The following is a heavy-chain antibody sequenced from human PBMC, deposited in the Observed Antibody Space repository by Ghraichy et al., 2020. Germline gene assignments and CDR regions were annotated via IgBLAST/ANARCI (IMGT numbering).Heavy chain of an antibody. CDR2: ISGSGGST. CDR3: AKDPGYCTGGVCPFDY. J-gene: IGHJ4*02. V-gene: IGHV3-23*01. Sequence: SLRLSCAASGFTFSSYAMSWVRQAPGKGLEWVSAISGSGGSTYYADSVKGRFTISRDNSKNTLYLQMNSLRAEDTAVYYCAKDPGYCTGGVCPFDYWGQGTLVTVSS. CDR1: GFTFSSYA. D-gene: IGHD2-8*02.